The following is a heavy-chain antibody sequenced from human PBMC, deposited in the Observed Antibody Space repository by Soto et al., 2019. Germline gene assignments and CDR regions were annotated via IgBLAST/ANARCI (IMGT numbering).Heavy chain of an antibody. CDR3: AKDPRFVVVVAATAYFDY. Sequence: EVQLLESGGGLVQPGGSLRLSCAASGFTFSSYAMSWVRQAPGKGLEWVSAISGSGGSTYYADSVKGRFTISRDNSKITLYLQMNSLRAEDAAVYYCAKDPRFVVVVAATAYFDYWGQGTLVTGSS. J-gene: IGHJ4*02. D-gene: IGHD2-15*01. CDR2: ISGSGGST. V-gene: IGHV3-23*01. CDR1: GFTFSSYA.